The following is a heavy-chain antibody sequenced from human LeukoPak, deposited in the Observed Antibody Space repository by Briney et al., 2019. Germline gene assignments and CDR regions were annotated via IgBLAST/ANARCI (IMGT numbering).Heavy chain of an antibody. CDR1: GFTVSSNY. CDR2: IYSGGST. V-gene: IGHV3-53*01. Sequence: PGGSLSLSCAASGFTVSSNYMSWVRQAPGKGLEWVSVIYSGGSTNYADSVKGRFTISRDNSKNTLYLQMNSLRAEDTAVYYCARGYSSRWFNFDYWGQGTLVTVSS. D-gene: IGHD6-13*01. J-gene: IGHJ4*02. CDR3: ARGYSSRWFNFDY.